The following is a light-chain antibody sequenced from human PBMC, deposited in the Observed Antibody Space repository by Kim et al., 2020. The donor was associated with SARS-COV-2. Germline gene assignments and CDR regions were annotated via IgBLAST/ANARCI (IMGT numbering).Light chain of an antibody. CDR1: KLGDKF. CDR3: QAWDTNTNWV. CDR2: QDT. Sequence: VSPGQTASITCMGDKLGDKFVSWYQQRPGQSPVLVIYQDTKRPSRIPERFSGSNSGNTATLTISETQAMDEADYYCQAWDTNTNWVFGGGTQLTVL. V-gene: IGLV3-1*01. J-gene: IGLJ3*02.